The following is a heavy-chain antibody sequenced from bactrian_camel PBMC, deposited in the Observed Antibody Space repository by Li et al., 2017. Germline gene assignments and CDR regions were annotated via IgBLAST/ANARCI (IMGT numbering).Heavy chain of an antibody. CDR2: LDVFGNV. Sequence: VQLVESGGGSVQAGGSLSLSCVGPESFIRDYCMAWFRQAPGKQREAVAELDVFGNVHYGDYTKGRFTISKDNAKSTLYLQIDNLKPEDTATYYCAARTDSNCGIWHLATAGYFRYWGQGTQVTVS. CDR3: AARTDSNCGIWHLATAGYFRY. CDR1: ESFIRDYC. D-gene: IGHD2*01. V-gene: IGHV3S53*01. J-gene: IGHJ4*01.